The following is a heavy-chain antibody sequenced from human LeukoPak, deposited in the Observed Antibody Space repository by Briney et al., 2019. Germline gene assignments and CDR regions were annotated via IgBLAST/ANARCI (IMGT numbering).Heavy chain of an antibody. CDR1: CGSICSYY. D-gene: IGHD3-22*01. J-gene: IGHJ4*02. CDR3: ARDQWGYYDSSGYYYFDY. Sequence: PSETLSLTCTVSCGSICSYYWSGLPQPAGKAREGFGSNYTSGSTNYNPSLKSRVTMSVDTSKNQFSLKLSSVTAADTAVYYCARDQWGYYDSSGYYYFDYWGQGTLVTVSS. CDR2: NYTSGST. V-gene: IGHV4-4*07.